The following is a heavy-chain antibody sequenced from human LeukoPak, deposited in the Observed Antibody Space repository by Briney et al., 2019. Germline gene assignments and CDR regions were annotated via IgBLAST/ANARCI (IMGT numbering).Heavy chain of an antibody. J-gene: IGHJ6*02. D-gene: IGHD2-2*01. CDR3: ARGRVGYCSSTSCLPSEYYYYYGMDV. CDR1: GYTFTSYD. Sequence: REASVKVSCKASGYTFTSYDINWVRQATGQGLEWMGWMNPNSGNTGYAQKFQGRVTMTRNTSISTAYMELSSLRSEDTAVYYCARGRVGYCSSTSCLPSEYYYYYGMDVWGQGTTVTVSS. V-gene: IGHV1-8*01. CDR2: MNPNSGNT.